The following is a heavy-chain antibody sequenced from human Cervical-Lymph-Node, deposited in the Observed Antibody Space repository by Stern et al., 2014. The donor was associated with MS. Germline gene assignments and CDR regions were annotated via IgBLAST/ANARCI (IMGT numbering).Heavy chain of an antibody. J-gene: IGHJ4*02. CDR1: GFSFSNYG. D-gene: IGHD1-20*01. V-gene: IGHV3-33*01. Sequence: VQLVESGGGVVQPGRSLRLSCAASGFSFSNYGMYWVRQAPGKGLEWLAVIWDDGSNEYYADSVKGRFTISRDNTKNTLYLQMNSLRAEDTAVYYCARERDHNWNAPGAFDYWGQGTLVTVSS. CDR2: IWDDGSNE. CDR3: ARERDHNWNAPGAFDY.